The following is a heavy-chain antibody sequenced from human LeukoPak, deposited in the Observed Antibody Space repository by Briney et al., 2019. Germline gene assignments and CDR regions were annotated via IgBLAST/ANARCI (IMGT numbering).Heavy chain of an antibody. CDR2: IYSGGST. CDR1: GFTVSSNY. V-gene: IGHV3-66*01. Sequence: GGSLRLSCAASGFTVSSNYMSWVRQAPGKGLEWVSVIYSGGSTYYADSVKGRFTISRDNSKNTLYLQMNSLRAEDTAVYYCARVGASIAAAGTQWNYYYGMDVWGQGTTVTVSS. J-gene: IGHJ6*02. D-gene: IGHD6-13*01. CDR3: ARVGASIAAAGTQWNYYYGMDV.